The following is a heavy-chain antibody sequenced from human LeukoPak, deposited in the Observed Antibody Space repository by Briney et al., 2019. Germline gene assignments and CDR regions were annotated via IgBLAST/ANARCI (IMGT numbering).Heavy chain of an antibody. Sequence: PGRSLRLSCSASGFTFSSYAMHWVRQAPGKGLEYVSAISSNGGSTYYADSVKGRFTISRDNSKNTLYLQMSSLRAEDTAVYYCAGGSGWLIDYWGQGTLVTVSS. D-gene: IGHD6-19*01. J-gene: IGHJ4*02. CDR3: AGGSGWLIDY. CDR2: ISSNGGST. CDR1: GFTFSSYA. V-gene: IGHV3-64D*06.